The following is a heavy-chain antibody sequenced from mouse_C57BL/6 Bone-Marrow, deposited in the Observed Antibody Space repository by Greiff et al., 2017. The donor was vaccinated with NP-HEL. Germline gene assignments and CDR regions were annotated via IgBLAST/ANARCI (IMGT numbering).Heavy chain of an antibody. D-gene: IGHD1-1*01. J-gene: IGHJ4*01. Sequence: QVQLQQPGAELVKPGASVKMSCKASGYTFTSYWITWVKQGPGQGLEWIGDIYPGSGSTNYNAKFKSKATLTVDTSPSTAYMQLSSLTSEDSAVYYCAREGALYYYAMDYWGQGTSVTVSS. CDR1: GYTFTSYW. CDR2: IYPGSGST. CDR3: AREGALYYYAMDY. V-gene: IGHV1-55*01.